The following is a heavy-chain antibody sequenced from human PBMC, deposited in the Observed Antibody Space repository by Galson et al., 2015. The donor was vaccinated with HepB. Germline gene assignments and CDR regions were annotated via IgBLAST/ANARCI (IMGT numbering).Heavy chain of an antibody. CDR3: AREGPQTGTAAFDH. V-gene: IGHV3-33*08. CDR1: GFTFSTHG. Sequence: SLRLSCAASGFTFSTHGMHWVRQAPGKGLEWVAAVWPDANNKYYADSVKGRFTISRDNSKNTLYLQMNSLGAEDTAVYYCAREGPQTGTAAFDHWGQGTQVTVSS. CDR2: VWPDANNK. J-gene: IGHJ4*02. D-gene: IGHD1-1*01.